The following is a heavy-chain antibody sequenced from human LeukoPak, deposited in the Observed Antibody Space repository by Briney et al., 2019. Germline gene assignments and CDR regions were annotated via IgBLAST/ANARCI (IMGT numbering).Heavy chain of an antibody. V-gene: IGHV4-59*01. CDR2: IYYSGST. Sequence: SETLPLTCTVSGGSISSYYWSWIRQPPGKGLEWIGYIYYSGSTNYNPSLKSRVTISVDTSKNQFSLKLSSVTAADTAVYYCARDRKYQRYFGYWGQGTLVTVSS. D-gene: IGHD2-2*01. CDR1: GGSISSYY. J-gene: IGHJ4*02. CDR3: ARDRKYQRYFGY.